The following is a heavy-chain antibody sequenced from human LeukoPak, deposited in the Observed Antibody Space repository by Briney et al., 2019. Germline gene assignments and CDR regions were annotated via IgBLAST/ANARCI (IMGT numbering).Heavy chain of an antibody. Sequence: GGSLRLSCAASRLTFSSYGMSWVRQAAVKGLEWVSLLSGIGGSTYYADSVKGRFTISRDNSRNTLYLQMNSLRAEDTAVYYCAKADYSSSSGYYYYGIDVWGQGTTVTVSS. CDR1: RLTFSSYG. V-gene: IGHV3-23*01. J-gene: IGHJ6*02. CDR2: LSGIGGST. CDR3: AKADYSSSSGYYYYGIDV. D-gene: IGHD6-6*01.